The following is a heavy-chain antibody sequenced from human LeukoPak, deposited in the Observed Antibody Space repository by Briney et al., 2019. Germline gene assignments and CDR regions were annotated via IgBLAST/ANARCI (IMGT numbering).Heavy chain of an antibody. CDR2: ITWNSDNI. D-gene: IGHD3-16*01. V-gene: IGHV3-9*03. CDR1: GFTFSNYA. J-gene: IGHJ6*03. CDR3: AKGGGGRLIYYYYMDV. Sequence: GGSLRLSCAASGFTFSNYAMSWVRQAPGKGLEWVSGITWNSDNIEYADSVKGRFTISRDNAKNSLYLQMNSLRAEDMALYYCAKGGGGRLIYYYYMDVWGKGTTVTVSS.